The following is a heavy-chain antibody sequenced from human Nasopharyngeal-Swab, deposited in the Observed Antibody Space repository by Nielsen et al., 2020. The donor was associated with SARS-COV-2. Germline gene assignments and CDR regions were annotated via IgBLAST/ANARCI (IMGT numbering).Heavy chain of an antibody. V-gene: IGHV3-9*01. D-gene: IGHD7-27*01. CDR1: GFTFDDYA. CDR2: ISWNSGST. CDR3: ANDGGGLTGDLYYFDY. J-gene: IGHJ4*02. Sequence: SLKISCAASGFTFDDYAMHWVRQAPGKGLEWVSGISWNSGSTGYADSVKGRFTISRDNAKNSLYLQMNSLRAEDTALYYCANDGGGLTGDLYYFDYWGQGTLVTVSS.